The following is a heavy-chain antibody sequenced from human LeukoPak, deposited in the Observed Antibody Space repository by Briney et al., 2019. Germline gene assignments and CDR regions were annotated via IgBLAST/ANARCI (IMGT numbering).Heavy chain of an antibody. V-gene: IGHV4-59*01. CDR3: ARDLRGYDYVWGSYRFHGFDP. D-gene: IGHD3-16*02. J-gene: IGHJ5*02. Sequence: SETLSLTCTVSGGSISNYVWSWIRQPPGKGLEWIGYINDSGNTKYNPSLESRVTISVDTSKNQFSLNLYSVTAADTAVYYCARDLRGYDYVWGSYRFHGFDPWGQGTLVTVSS. CDR1: GGSISNYV. CDR2: INDSGNT.